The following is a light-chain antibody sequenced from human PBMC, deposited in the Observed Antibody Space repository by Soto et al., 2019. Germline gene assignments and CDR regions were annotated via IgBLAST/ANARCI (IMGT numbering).Light chain of an antibody. CDR1: SSDVGGYNY. Sequence: QSALTQPASVSGSPGQSITISCTGTSSDVGGYNYVSWYQQHPGKAPKLMIYEVSNRPSGVSNRFSGSKSGNTASLTISGLEAEDEADYYCSSYTSGSTRVFGGGTKLTGL. CDR3: SSYTSGSTRV. CDR2: EVS. J-gene: IGLJ3*02. V-gene: IGLV2-14*01.